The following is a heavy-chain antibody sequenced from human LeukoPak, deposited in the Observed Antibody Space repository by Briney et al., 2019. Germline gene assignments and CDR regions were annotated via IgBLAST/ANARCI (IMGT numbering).Heavy chain of an antibody. V-gene: IGHV3-48*03. CDR1: GFTLSSYE. J-gene: IGHJ4*02. Sequence: QSGGSLRLSCAASGFTLSSYEMNWVRQAPGKGLEWVPYISSSGDTIYYADSVKGRFTISRDNAKKSLYLQMNSLRAEDTAVYYCAGVATTIDYWGQGTLVTVSS. CDR2: ISSSGDTI. CDR3: AGVATTIDY. D-gene: IGHD5-12*01.